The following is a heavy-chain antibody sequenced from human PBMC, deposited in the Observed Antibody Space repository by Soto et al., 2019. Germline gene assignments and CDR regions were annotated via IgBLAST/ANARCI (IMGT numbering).Heavy chain of an antibody. J-gene: IGHJ6*02. D-gene: IGHD2-15*01. Sequence: PGESLKISCRASGYDFTSHWHGWARQMPGKGLEWMGIVHAGDSDSRYSPPFQGQVTISADKSINTAYLQWSSLKASDTATYYCARRSCSGDSCLHYYYYGFDVWGQGPTVTVSS. CDR1: GYDFTSHW. V-gene: IGHV5-51*01. CDR3: ARRSCSGDSCLHYYYYGFDV. CDR2: VHAGDSDS.